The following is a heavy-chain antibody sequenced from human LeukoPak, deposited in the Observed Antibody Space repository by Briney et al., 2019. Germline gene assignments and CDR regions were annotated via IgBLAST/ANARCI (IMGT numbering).Heavy chain of an antibody. CDR2: IYSGGST. J-gene: IGHJ3*02. D-gene: IGHD6-13*01. Sequence: PGGSLRLSCAASGFTVSSNYMSWVRQAPGKGLEWVSVIYSGGSTYYADSVKGRFTISRDNSKNTLYLQMNSLRAEDTAVYYCARGSFRGSSSWYGHDAFDIWGQGTMVTVSS. CDR1: GFTVSSNY. V-gene: IGHV3-66*01. CDR3: ARGSFRGSSSWYGHDAFDI.